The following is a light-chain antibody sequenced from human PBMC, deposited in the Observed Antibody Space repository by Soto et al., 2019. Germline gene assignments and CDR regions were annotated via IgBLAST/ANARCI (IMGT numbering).Light chain of an antibody. Sequence: AIQLTQSPSSLSASLGDRVTITCRASQGVDSALAWYQQRPGKAPKLLIYDASSLESGVPSRFSGSGSGTEVTLTISSLQPDDFATYYCHQYKTFGQGTKVDI. CDR1: QGVDSA. V-gene: IGKV1-13*02. CDR3: HQYKT. J-gene: IGKJ1*01. CDR2: DAS.